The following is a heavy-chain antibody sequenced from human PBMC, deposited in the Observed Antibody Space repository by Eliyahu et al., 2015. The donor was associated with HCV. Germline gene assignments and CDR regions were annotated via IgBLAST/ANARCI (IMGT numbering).Heavy chain of an antibody. D-gene: IGHD3-10*01. V-gene: IGHV1-3*01. CDR3: ARDRSEGSGSYFY. Sequence: QVQLVQSGAEVKKPGASVKVSCKASGYTFTSYAIHWVRQAPGQRLEWMGWINAANGNTKYSQKFQGRVTITRDTSASTAHMELSSLRSEDTAVYYCARDRSEGSGSYFYWGQGTLVTVSS. CDR1: GYTFTSYA. CDR2: INAANGNT. J-gene: IGHJ4*02.